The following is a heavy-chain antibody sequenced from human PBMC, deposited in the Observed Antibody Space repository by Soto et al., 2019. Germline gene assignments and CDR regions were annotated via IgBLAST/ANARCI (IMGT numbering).Heavy chain of an antibody. CDR1: GGSIRSSNY. D-gene: IGHD3-16*02. CDR3: TTQNQGTYHCAY. V-gene: IGHV4-4*02. J-gene: IGHJ4*02. Sequence: QVQLQESGPGLVKASGPLALTCDVSGGSIRSSNYWSWVRQPPGKGVEWIAEIYQRGNTNFNLSRKSRALVSPDKSNNQFSLKVTSVTAADSYVDYCTTQNQGTYHCAYWGQGHLVTVSS. CDR2: IYQRGNT.